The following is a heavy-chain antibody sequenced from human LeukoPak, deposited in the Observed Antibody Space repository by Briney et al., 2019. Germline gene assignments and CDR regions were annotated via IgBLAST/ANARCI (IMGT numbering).Heavy chain of an antibody. CDR1: GGTFSGYG. Sequence: SVKVSCKASGGTFSGYGVSWVRQAPGQGLECMGKIIPVFGTAIYAQKFQGRVAITTDASTSTVYMALSSLRSEDTAVYYCARYGDSDYWYFDLWGRGSLVTVSS. CDR3: ARYGDSDYWYFDL. J-gene: IGHJ2*01. CDR2: IIPVFGTA. D-gene: IGHD4-17*01. V-gene: IGHV1-69*05.